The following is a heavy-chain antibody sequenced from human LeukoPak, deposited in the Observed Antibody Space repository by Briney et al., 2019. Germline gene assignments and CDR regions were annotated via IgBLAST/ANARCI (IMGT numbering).Heavy chain of an antibody. J-gene: IGHJ4*02. CDR3: ARDSGSLPNTFDY. CDR2: ISAYNGNT. V-gene: IGHV1-18*01. Sequence: ASVKVSCKASGGTFSSYAISWVRQAPGQGLEWMGWISAYNGNTNYAQKLQGRVTMTTDTSTSTAYMELRSLGSDDTAVYYCARDSGSLPNTFDYWGQGTLVTVSS. CDR1: GGTFSSYA. D-gene: IGHD3-10*01.